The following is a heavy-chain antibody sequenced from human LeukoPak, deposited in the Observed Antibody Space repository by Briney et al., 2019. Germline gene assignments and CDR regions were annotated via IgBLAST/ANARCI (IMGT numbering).Heavy chain of an antibody. D-gene: IGHD3-22*01. V-gene: IGHV1-8*02. J-gene: IGHJ4*02. Sequence: ASVKVSCKASGYTFTSYDINWVRQATGQGLEWMGWMNPNSGNTGYAQKFQGRVTMTTDTSTSTAYMELRSLRSDDTAVYYCARGIRTYYYDSSGYYYFDYWGQGTLVTVSS. CDR1: GYTFTSYD. CDR2: MNPNSGNT. CDR3: ARGIRTYYYDSSGYYYFDY.